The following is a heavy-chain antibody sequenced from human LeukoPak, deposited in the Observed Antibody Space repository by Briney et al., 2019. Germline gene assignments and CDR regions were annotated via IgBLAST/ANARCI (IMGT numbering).Heavy chain of an antibody. CDR2: IYHSGST. D-gene: IGHD2-15*01. Sequence: KPSETLSLTCAVSGYSISSGYYWGWIRQPPGKGLEWIGSIYHSGSTYHNPSLKSRVTISVDTSKNQFSLKLSSVTAADTAVYYCARGGGYCSGGSCYPSYFDYWGQGTLVTVSS. J-gene: IGHJ4*02. V-gene: IGHV4-38-2*01. CDR1: GYSISSGYY. CDR3: ARGGGYCSGGSCYPSYFDY.